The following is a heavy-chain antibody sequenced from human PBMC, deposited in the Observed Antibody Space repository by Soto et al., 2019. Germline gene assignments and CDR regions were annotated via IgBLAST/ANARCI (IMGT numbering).Heavy chain of an antibody. D-gene: IGHD6-6*01. CDR2: INAGNGNT. CDR1: GYTFTSYA. Sequence: ASVKVSCKASGYTFTSYAMHWVRQAPGQRLEWMGWINAGNGNTKYSQKFQGRVTITRDTSASTAYMGLSSLRSEDTAVYYCARAGIAARYYYYYGMDVWGQGTTVTVSS. V-gene: IGHV1-3*01. J-gene: IGHJ6*02. CDR3: ARAGIAARYYYYYGMDV.